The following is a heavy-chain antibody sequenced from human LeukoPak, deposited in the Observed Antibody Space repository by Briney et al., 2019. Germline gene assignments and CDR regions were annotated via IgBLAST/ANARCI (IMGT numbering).Heavy chain of an antibody. CDR1: GYSFTSYW. D-gene: IGHD3-22*01. V-gene: IGHV5-10-1*01. J-gene: IGHJ3*02. CDR2: TDPNGSYT. CDR3: ARIPLDSSGYYYAGDGFDI. Sequence: GESLRISCKGSGYSFTSYWITWVRQMPGKGLEWMGKTDPNGSYTNYSPSLQGHVTISADKSISTAYLQWSSLKASDTAMYYCARIPLDSSGYYYAGDGFDIWGQGTMVTVSS.